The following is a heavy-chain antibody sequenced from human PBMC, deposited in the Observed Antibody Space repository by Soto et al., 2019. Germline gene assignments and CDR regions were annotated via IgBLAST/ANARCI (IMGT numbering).Heavy chain of an antibody. D-gene: IGHD3-10*01. J-gene: IGHJ6*02. CDR2: FFVGGNT. CDR3: TTQGFGILHGLVDV. Sequence: SETLSLTCTVSGGSIGSTTYYWGWMRQPTGKGLEWIASFFVGGNTYYNPSLKSRVTISVDTSKNQFSLKLSSVTAADTAVYYCTTQGFGILHGLVDVWGPGTTVTVSS. V-gene: IGHV4-39*01. CDR1: GGSIGSTTYY.